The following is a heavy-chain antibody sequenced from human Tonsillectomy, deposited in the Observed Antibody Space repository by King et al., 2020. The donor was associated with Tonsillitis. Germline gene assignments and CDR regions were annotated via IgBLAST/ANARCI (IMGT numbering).Heavy chain of an antibody. CDR1: GFTFSSYS. Sequence: VQLVESGGGLVKPGGSLRLSCAASGFTFSSYSMNWVRQAPGKGLEWVSSISSSSSYIYYADSVKGRFTISRDNAKNSLYLQMNSLRAEDTAVYYCARDRFVEWILSNYYYYMDVWGRRTTVTVSS. V-gene: IGHV3-21*01. CDR2: ISSSSSYI. CDR3: ARDRFVEWILSNYYYYMDV. D-gene: IGHD3-3*01. J-gene: IGHJ6*03.